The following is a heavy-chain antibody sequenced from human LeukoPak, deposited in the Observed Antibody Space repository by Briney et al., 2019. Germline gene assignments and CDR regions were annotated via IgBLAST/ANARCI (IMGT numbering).Heavy chain of an antibody. J-gene: IGHJ4*02. Sequence: GGSLRLSCAASGFTFSSYGMHWVCQAPGKGLEWVAFIRYDGSNKYYADSVKGRFTISRDNSKNTLYLQMNSLRAEDTAVYYCAKDLRITMIVVLDYWGQGTLVTVSS. CDR2: IRYDGSNK. CDR1: GFTFSSYG. D-gene: IGHD3-22*01. CDR3: AKDLRITMIVVLDY. V-gene: IGHV3-30*02.